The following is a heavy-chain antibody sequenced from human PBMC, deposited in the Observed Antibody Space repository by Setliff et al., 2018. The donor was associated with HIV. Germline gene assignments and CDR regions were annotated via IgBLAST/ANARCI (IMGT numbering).Heavy chain of an antibody. CDR2: ITGSDGAV. D-gene: IGHD3-3*01. CDR3: ARARLYNTALDY. Sequence: GGSLRLSCAASGFIFSDYEMNWVRQAPGKGLEWVSYITGSDGAVFYADSVKGRFTVSRDNAENTLYLQMNSLRPEDAAVYYCARARLYNTALDYWGQGTLVTVSS. CDR1: GFIFSDYE. J-gene: IGHJ4*02. V-gene: IGHV3-48*03.